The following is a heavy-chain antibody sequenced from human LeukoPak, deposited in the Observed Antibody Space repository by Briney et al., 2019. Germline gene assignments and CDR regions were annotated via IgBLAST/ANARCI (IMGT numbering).Heavy chain of an antibody. CDR1: GYTFTSYY. D-gene: IGHD1-26*01. CDR2: INPSGGST. J-gene: IGHJ6*03. CDR3: ASGGIRYYYMDV. V-gene: IGHV1-46*01. Sequence: ASVKVSCKASGYTFTSYYMHWVRQAPGQGLEWMGIINPSGGSTSYAQKFQGRVTMTRDTSISTAYMELSRLRSDDTAVYYCASGGIRYYYMDVWGKGTTVTVSS.